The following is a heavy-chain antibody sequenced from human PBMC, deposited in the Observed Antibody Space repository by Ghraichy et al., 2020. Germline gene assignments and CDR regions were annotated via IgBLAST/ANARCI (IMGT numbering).Heavy chain of an antibody. D-gene: IGHD3-9*01. J-gene: IGHJ3*02. CDR3: TRDDWAQGGIDGFDM. CDR2: INQDGSEK. CDR1: GFTFSSFY. Sequence: GGSLRLSCVASGFTFSSFYMSWVRQAPGKGLEWVANINQDGSEKYYLDAVKGRFAVSRDNAKNSVYLQMNSLRVGDTAMYYCTRDDWAQGGIDGFDMWGQGTMVTVS. V-gene: IGHV3-7*01.